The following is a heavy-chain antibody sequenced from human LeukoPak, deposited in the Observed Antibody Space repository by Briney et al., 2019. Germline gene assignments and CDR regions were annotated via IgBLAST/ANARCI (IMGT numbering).Heavy chain of an antibody. CDR3: AGMSDAFDI. CDR1: GGSIDSTNW. J-gene: IGHJ3*02. CDR2: ISSSSSYI. V-gene: IGHV3-21*01. Sequence: ASETLSLTCDVSGGSIDSTNWWNWVRQAPGKGLEWVSSISSSSSYIYYADSVKGRFTISRDNAKNSLYLQMNSLRAEDTAVYYCAGMSDAFDIWGQGTMVTVSS.